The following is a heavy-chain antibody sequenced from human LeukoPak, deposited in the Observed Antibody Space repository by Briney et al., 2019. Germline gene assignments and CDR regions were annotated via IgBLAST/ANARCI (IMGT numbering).Heavy chain of an antibody. Sequence: ASETLSLTCTVSGGSISSYYWSWIRQPPGEGLEWIGYIYYSGSTNYNPSLKSRVTISVDTSKNQSSLKLSSVTAADTAVYYCARSEHCSSTSCYGRGFVWFDPWGQGTLVTVSS. CDR1: GGSISSYY. J-gene: IGHJ5*02. V-gene: IGHV4-59*01. CDR3: ARSEHCSSTSCYGRGFVWFDP. D-gene: IGHD2-2*01. CDR2: IYYSGST.